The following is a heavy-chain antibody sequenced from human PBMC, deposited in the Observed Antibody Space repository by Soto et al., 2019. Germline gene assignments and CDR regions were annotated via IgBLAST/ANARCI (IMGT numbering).Heavy chain of an antibody. Sequence: ASVKVSCKASGYTFTSYAMHWVRQAPGQRLEWMGWINAGNGNTKYSQKFQGRVTITRDTSASTAYMELSSLRSEDTAVYYCARYCPGVGYYDIFSGRDFNYYYGMDVWGQGTTVTVSS. CDR3: ARYCPGVGYYDIFSGRDFNYYYGMDV. V-gene: IGHV1-3*01. D-gene: IGHD3-9*01. J-gene: IGHJ6*02. CDR2: INAGNGNT. CDR1: GYTFTSYA.